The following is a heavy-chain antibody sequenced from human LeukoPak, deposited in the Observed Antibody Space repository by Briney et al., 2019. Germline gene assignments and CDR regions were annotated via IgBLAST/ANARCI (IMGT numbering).Heavy chain of an antibody. D-gene: IGHD3-16*01. V-gene: IGHV3-7*01. CDR3: ARDQAFGGVIGAFDI. CDR2: IKQDGSEK. CDR1: GFTFSSYW. J-gene: IGHJ3*02. Sequence: GGSLRLSCAASGFTFSSYWMSWVRQAPGKGLEWVANIKQDGSEKYYVDSVKGRFTISRDNAKNSLYLQMNSLRAEDTAVYYCARDQAFGGVIGAFDIWGQGTMVTVSS.